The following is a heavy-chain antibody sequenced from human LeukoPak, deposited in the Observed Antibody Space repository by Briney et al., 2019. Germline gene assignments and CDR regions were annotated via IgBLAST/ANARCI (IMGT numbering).Heavy chain of an antibody. CDR1: GGSFSGYY. CDR2: INHSGST. J-gene: IGHJ3*02. V-gene: IGHV4-34*01. Sequence: KPSETLSLTCAVYGGSFSGYYWSWIRQPPGKGLEWIGEINHSGSTYYNPSLKSRVTISVDTSKNQFSLKLSSVTAADTAVYYCARHRPGYSSDPDAFDIWGQGTMVTVSS. D-gene: IGHD6-19*01. CDR3: ARHRPGYSSDPDAFDI.